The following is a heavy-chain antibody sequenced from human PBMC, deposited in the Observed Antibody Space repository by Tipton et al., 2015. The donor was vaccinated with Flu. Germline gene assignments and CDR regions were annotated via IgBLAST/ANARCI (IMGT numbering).Heavy chain of an antibody. D-gene: IGHD2-15*01. Sequence: TLSLTCTVSGGSISSASYYWNWIRQPAGKGLEWIGRLHTSGSTNYNPSLKSRVTISIDRSKNQFSLNLKSVTAADMAVYYCARRDYSNYVSDPKSWFDPWGQGTLVAVSS. CDR2: LHTSGST. CDR1: GGSISSASYY. J-gene: IGHJ5*02. CDR3: ARRDYSNYVSDPKSWFDP. V-gene: IGHV4-61*02.